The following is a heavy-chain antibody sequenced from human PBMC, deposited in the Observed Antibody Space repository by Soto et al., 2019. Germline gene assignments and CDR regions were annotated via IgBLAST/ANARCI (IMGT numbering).Heavy chain of an antibody. D-gene: IGHD3-22*01. Sequence: EVQLVESGGGLVQPGGSLKLSCAASGFTFSGSAMHWVRQASGKGLEWVGRIRSKANSYATAYAASVKCRFTISRDDSNNTAYLQMNSLKTEDTAVYYCTRSFYYYDSSGYYYWGQGTLVTVSS. CDR1: GFTFSGSA. CDR3: TRSFYYYDSSGYYY. V-gene: IGHV3-73*02. J-gene: IGHJ4*02. CDR2: IRSKANSYAT.